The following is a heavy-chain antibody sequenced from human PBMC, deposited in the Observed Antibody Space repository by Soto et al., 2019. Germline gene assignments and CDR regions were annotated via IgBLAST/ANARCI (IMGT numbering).Heavy chain of an antibody. D-gene: IGHD3-3*01. CDR2: ISYDGSNK. Sequence: SLRPSCAASGFTFSSYGMHWVRQAPGRGLEWVAVISYDGSNKYYADSVKGRFTISRDNSKNTLYLQMNSLRAEDTAVYYCAKDSGYYDFWSGYDGMDVWGQGTTVTVSS. V-gene: IGHV3-30*18. J-gene: IGHJ6*02. CDR1: GFTFSSYG. CDR3: AKDSGYYDFWSGYDGMDV.